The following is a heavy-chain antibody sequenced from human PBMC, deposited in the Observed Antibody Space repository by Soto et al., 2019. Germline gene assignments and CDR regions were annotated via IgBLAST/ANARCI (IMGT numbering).Heavy chain of an antibody. J-gene: IGHJ4*02. D-gene: IGHD2-2*01. CDR2: INHSGST. V-gene: IGHV4-34*01. CDR1: GGSFSGYY. Sequence: QVQLQQWGAGLLKPSETLSLTCAVYGGSFSGYYWSWIRQPPGKGLEWIGEINHSGSTNYNPSLKSRVTISVDTSKKQFSLMLSSVTAADTAVYYCARGGHVVVPAAFDYWGQGTLVTVSS. CDR3: ARGGHVVVPAAFDY.